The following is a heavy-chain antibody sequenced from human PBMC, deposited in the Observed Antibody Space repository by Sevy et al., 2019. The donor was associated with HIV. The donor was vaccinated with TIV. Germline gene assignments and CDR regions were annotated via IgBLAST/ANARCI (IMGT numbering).Heavy chain of an antibody. CDR3: AKEKDSTSWHLPFDY. CDR2: IGTSGSGR. D-gene: IGHD2-2*01. CDR1: GFTFSSYA. V-gene: IGHV3-23*01. J-gene: IGHJ4*02. Sequence: GESLKISCAASGFTFSSYAMSWVRQAPGKGLEWVSSIGTSGSGRYYADSVKGRFTISRDNSKNTLYLQMNSLRVEDTGVYYCAKEKDSTSWHLPFDYWGQGTLVTVSS.